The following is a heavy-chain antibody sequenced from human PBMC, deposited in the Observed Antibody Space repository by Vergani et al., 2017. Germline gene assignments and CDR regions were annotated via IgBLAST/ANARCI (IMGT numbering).Heavy chain of an antibody. J-gene: IGHJ4*02. V-gene: IGHV4-4*07. CDR3: ARAAYCSSTSCYTYAFDY. Sequence: QVQLQESGPGLVKPSETLSLTCTVSGGSISSYYWSWIRQPAGKGLEWIGRIYTSGSTNYNPSLKSRVTISVDTSKNQFSLKLSSVTAADTAVYYCARAAYCSSTSCYTYAFDYWGQGTLVTVSS. CDR1: GGSISSYY. CDR2: IYTSGST. D-gene: IGHD2-2*02.